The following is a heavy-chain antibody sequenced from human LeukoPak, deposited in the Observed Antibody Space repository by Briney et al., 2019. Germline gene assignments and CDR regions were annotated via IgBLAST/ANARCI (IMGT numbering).Heavy chain of an antibody. CDR3: ARGGIQLWLYYFDY. J-gene: IGHJ4*02. CDR1: GYTFTSYA. Sequence: ASVKVSCKASGYTFTSYAMHWVRQAPGQRLEWMGWINAGDGNTKYSQKFQGRVTITRDTSASTAYMELSSLRSEDTAVYYCARGGIQLWLYYFDYWGQGTLVTVSS. V-gene: IGHV1-3*01. CDR2: INAGDGNT. D-gene: IGHD5-18*01.